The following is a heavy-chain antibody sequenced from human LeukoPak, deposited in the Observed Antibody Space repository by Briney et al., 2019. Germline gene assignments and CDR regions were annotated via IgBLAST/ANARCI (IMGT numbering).Heavy chain of an antibody. Sequence: ASVKVSCKASGYTFTGYHMHWVRQAPGQGLEWMGWINPNSGGTNYAQKFQGRVTMTRDTSISTAYMELSRLRSDDTAVYYCAREGSAYCGGDCGIDYWGQGTLVTVSS. CDR3: AREGSAYCGGDCGIDY. V-gene: IGHV1-2*02. CDR1: GYTFTGYH. J-gene: IGHJ4*02. D-gene: IGHD2-21*02. CDR2: INPNSGGT.